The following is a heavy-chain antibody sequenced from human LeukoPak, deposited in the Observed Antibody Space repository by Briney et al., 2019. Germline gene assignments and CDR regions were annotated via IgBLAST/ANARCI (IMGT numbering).Heavy chain of an antibody. CDR1: GYTFTGYY. J-gene: IGHJ1*01. D-gene: IGHD6-13*01. CDR2: INPNSGGT. V-gene: IGHV1-2*02. CDR3: ARVVRAAAAPRSYFQH. Sequence: ATVKVSCKASGYTFTGYYMHWVQQAPGQGLEWMGWINPNSGGTNYAQKFQGRVTMTRDTSISTAYMELSRLRSDDTAVYYCARVVRAAAAPRSYFQHWGQGTLVTVSS.